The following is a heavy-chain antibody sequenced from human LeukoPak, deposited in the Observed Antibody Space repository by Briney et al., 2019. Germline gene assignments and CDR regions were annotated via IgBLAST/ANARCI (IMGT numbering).Heavy chain of an antibody. D-gene: IGHD3-10*01. CDR2: ISSSGGST. V-gene: IGHV3-23*01. CDR1: GFILSSYA. CDR3: AKDRPPSLWFGESHFDY. Sequence: GGSLRLSCAASGFILSSYAMHWVRQAPGKGLEWVSAISSSGGSTYYADSVKGRFTISRDNSKNTLYLQMNSLRAEDTAVYYCAKDRPPSLWFGESHFDYWGQGTLVTVSS. J-gene: IGHJ4*02.